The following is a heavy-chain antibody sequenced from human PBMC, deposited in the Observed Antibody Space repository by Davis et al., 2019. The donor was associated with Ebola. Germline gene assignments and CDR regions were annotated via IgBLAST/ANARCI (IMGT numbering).Heavy chain of an antibody. V-gene: IGHV3-30-3*01. Sequence: GESLKISCAASGFTFSSYAMHWVRQAPGKGLEWVAVISYDGSNKYYADSVKGRFTISRDNSKNTLYLQMNSLRAEDTAVYYCARWYSSGWSTYYFDYWGQGTLVTVSS. CDR1: GFTFSSYA. CDR2: ISYDGSNK. CDR3: ARWYSSGWSTYYFDY. D-gene: IGHD6-19*01. J-gene: IGHJ4*02.